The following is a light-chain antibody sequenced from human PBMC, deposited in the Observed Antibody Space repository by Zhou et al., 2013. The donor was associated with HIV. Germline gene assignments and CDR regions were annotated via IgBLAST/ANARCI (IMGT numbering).Light chain of an antibody. V-gene: IGKV1-16*01. J-gene: IGKJ4*01. Sequence: DIQMTQSPSSLSASVGDTVTITCRASQAIRDSLAWFQQKPGNAPKSLIYRASTLQSGVPSRFSGSVSGTDFTLTISSLQPEDVATYYCQKYDRAPLTFGGGTKVEIK. CDR2: RAS. CDR1: QAIRDS. CDR3: QKYDRAPLT.